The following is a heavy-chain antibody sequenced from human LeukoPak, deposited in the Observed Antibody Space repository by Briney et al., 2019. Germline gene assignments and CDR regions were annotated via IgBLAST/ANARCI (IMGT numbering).Heavy chain of an antibody. CDR3: ARDNYYYGMDV. J-gene: IGHJ6*02. V-gene: IGHV4-30-2*01. Sequence: SETLSLTCAVSGVSISNGGYSWSWIRQPPGKGLEWIGYIYHSGSTYYNPSLKSRVTISVDRSKNQFSLNLSSVTAADTAVYYCARDNYYYGMDVWGQGTTVTVSS. CDR2: IYHSGST. CDR1: GVSISNGGYS.